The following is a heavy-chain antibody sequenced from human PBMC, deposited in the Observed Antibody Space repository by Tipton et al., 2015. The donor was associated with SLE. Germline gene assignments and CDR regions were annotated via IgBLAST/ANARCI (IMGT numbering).Heavy chain of an antibody. CDR2: IHSGGNT. CDR3: ARDRPPCYDSTGSLDS. D-gene: IGHD3-22*01. J-gene: IGHJ4*02. Sequence: LRLSCTTSGFTFSSYWMRWVRQAPGKVLGWIGSIHSGGNTFYNPSLKSRVPISMDTSKNQVSLKLNSLTAADTAVYYCARDRPPCYDSTGSLDSCGQGKMVTVP. V-gene: IGHV4-39*02. CDR1: GFTFSSYW.